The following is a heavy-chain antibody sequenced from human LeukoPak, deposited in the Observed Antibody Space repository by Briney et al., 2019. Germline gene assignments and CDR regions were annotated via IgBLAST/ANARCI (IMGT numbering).Heavy chain of an antibody. V-gene: IGHV3-21*01. D-gene: IGHD1-26*01. Sequence: GGSLRLSCAASGFTFSSYSMNWVRQAPGKGLEWVSSISSRSSYIYYADSMKGRFTISRDNAKNSLYLQMNSLRAEDTAVYYCARGAIVGATSDYWGQGTLVTVSS. CDR3: ARGAIVGATSDY. J-gene: IGHJ4*02. CDR1: GFTFSSYS. CDR2: ISSRSSYI.